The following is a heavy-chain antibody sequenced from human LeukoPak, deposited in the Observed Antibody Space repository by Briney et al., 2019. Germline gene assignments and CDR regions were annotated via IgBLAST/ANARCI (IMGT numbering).Heavy chain of an antibody. CDR1: GFTFSSYG. CDR3: AKRFLEWLSSDNYFDY. V-gene: IGHV3-30*18. J-gene: IGHJ4*02. D-gene: IGHD3-3*01. CDR2: ISYDGSNK. Sequence: GGSLRLSCAASGFTFSSYGMHWVRQAPGKGLEWVAVISYDGSNKYYADSVKGRFTISRDNSKNTLYLQMNGLRAEDTAVYYCAKRFLEWLSSDNYFDYWGQGTLVTVS.